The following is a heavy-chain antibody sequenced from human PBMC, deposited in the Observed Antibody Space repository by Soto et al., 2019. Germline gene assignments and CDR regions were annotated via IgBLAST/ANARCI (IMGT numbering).Heavy chain of an antibody. CDR1: GFSLSTSGVG. CDR2: IYWDDDK. CDR3: AHRRNSYDSSGYYYNWFDP. J-gene: IGHJ5*02. D-gene: IGHD3-22*01. V-gene: IGHV2-5*02. Sequence: SGPTLVNPTQTLTLTCTFSGFSLSTSGVGVGWIRQPPGKALEWLAIIYWDDDKRYSPSLKSRLTITKDTSKNQVVLTMTNMDPVDTATYYCAHRRNSYDSSGYYYNWFDPWGQGTLVTVSS.